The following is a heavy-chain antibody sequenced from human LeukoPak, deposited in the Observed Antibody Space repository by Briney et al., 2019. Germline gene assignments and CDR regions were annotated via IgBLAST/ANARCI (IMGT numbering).Heavy chain of an antibody. CDR1: GYSISSGYY. J-gene: IGHJ4*01. V-gene: IGHV4-38-2*02. CDR3: ARDLNGGSHFDY. Sequence: SETLSLTCTVSGYSISSGYYWGWIRQPPGKGLEWIGSIYHSGSTYYNPSLKSRVTISIDTSKNHFSLNLTSVTAADTAVYYCARDLNGGSHFDYWGHGTLVTVSA. CDR2: IYHSGST. D-gene: IGHD4-23*01.